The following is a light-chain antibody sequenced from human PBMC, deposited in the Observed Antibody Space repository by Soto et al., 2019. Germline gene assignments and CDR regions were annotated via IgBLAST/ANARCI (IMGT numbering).Light chain of an antibody. Sequence: DIQMTQSPSSLSASVGDRVTSTCQASRDIGKVLNWFQEKPGKAPKLLIYDASNLQTGVASRFSGSGSGTDFTFTITNLQPEDFATYYCQRYDSLPSTFGQGTRLEIK. CDR2: DAS. V-gene: IGKV1-33*01. CDR1: RDIGKV. CDR3: QRYDSLPST. J-gene: IGKJ5*01.